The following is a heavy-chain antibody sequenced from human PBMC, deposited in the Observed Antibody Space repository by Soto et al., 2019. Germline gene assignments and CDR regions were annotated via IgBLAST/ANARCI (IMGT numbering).Heavy chain of an antibody. V-gene: IGHV3-30*18. Sequence: QVQRVESGGGVVQPGRSLRLSCEASGFTFSSHGLHWVRQAPGKGLEWVAVISYDGSSKYYVDSVKGRFTISRDSSKNTLYRQMNSLRPEDTAVYYCAKDRGYADYFFDYWGQGTQVTVSS. CDR1: GFTFSSHG. CDR2: ISYDGSSK. D-gene: IGHD4-17*01. J-gene: IGHJ4*02. CDR3: AKDRGYADYFFDY.